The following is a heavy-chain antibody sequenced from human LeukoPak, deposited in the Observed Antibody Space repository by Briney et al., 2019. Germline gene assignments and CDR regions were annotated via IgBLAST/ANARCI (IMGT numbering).Heavy chain of an antibody. D-gene: IGHD3-22*01. Sequence: PSETLSLTCTVSGGSISSYYWSWIRQPPGKGLEWIGYIYYSGSTNYNPSLKSRVTISVDTSKNQFSLKLSSVTAADTAVYYCARENTDSSGYNDAFDIWGQGTMVTVSS. CDR2: IYYSGST. CDR1: GGSISSYY. CDR3: ARENTDSSGYNDAFDI. J-gene: IGHJ3*02. V-gene: IGHV4-59*12.